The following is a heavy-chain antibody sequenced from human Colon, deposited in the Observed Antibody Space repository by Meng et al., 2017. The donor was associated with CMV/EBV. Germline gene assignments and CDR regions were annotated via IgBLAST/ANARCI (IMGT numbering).Heavy chain of an antibody. CDR3: ARDWSDVAKIIADN. CDR1: GNTFTSDG. Sequence: SGNTFTSDGISWRRQAPGQGLEWLGWVNAKKSNTVYRKNFEGRVSMTTDSSTSTAYMELRSLTSDDTAVYFCARDWSDVAKIIADNWGQGTLVTVSS. J-gene: IGHJ4*02. CDR2: VNAKKSNT. V-gene: IGHV1-18*01. D-gene: IGHD5-24*01.